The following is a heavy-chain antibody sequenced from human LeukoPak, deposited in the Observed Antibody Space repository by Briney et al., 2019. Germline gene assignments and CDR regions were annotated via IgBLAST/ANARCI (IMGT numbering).Heavy chain of an antibody. V-gene: IGHV4-39*07. CDR1: GGSISSYSYY. CDR3: ARSRRDSSGFYVDY. D-gene: IGHD3-22*01. Sequence: SETLSLTCTVSGGSISSYSYYWGWIRQPPGKGLEWIGSIYYSGSTYYNPSLKSRVTTSVDTSKNQFSLKLSSVTAADTAVYYCARSRRDSSGFYVDYWGQGTLVTVSS. J-gene: IGHJ4*02. CDR2: IYYSGST.